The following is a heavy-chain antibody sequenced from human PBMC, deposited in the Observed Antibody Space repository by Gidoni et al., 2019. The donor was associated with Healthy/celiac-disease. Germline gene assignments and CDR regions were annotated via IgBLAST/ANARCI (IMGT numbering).Heavy chain of an antibody. V-gene: IGHV3-21*01. CDR2: ISSSSSYI. J-gene: IGHJ4*02. CDR3: ARDIAAAADY. CDR1: GFTFSSYS. Sequence: EVQLLESGGGLVKPGGSLRLSCAASGFTFSSYSMNWVRQAPGKGLEWVSSISSSSSYIYYADSGKGRFTISRDNAKNSLYLQMNSLRAEDTAVYYCARDIAAAADYWGQGTLVTVSS. D-gene: IGHD6-13*01.